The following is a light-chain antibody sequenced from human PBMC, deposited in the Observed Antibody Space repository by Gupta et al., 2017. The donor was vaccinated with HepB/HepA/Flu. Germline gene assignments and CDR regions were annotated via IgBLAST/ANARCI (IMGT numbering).Light chain of an antibody. J-gene: IGKJ2*04. CDR2: GAS. CDR3: QQYGSSRCS. CDR1: QSVSSSY. Sequence: DTVLTQSPGTLPLPPGERATLSCRGSQSVSSSYLAWYQQKPGQAPRLLIYGASSRATGIPDSFSGSGSGTDFTLTISRLEPEDFAVYYCQQYGSSRCSFGQGTKLEIK. V-gene: IGKV3-20*01.